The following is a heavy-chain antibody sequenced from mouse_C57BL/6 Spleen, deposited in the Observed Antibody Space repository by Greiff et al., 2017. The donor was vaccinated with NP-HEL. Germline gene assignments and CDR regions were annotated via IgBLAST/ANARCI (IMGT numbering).Heavy chain of an antibody. CDR2: IHPNSGST. CDR1: GYTFTSYW. CDR3: ARRYSNSYAMDY. D-gene: IGHD2-5*01. V-gene: IGHV1-64*01. Sequence: VQLQQPGAELVKPGASVKLSCKASGYTFTSYWMHWVKQRPGQGLEWIGMIHPNSGSTNYNEKFKSKATLTVDKSSRTTYMQLSSLTSEDSAVYYCARRYSNSYAMDYWGQGTSVTVSS. J-gene: IGHJ4*01.